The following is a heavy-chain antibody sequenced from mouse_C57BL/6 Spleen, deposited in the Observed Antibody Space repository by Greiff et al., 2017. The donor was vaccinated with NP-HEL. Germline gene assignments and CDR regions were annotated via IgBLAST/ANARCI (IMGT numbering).Heavy chain of an antibody. CDR3: ARGAYYGNNYAMDY. J-gene: IGHJ4*01. CDR2: IYPYNGVS. D-gene: IGHD2-10*01. CDR1: GYSFTGYY. Sequence: VQLQQPGAELVKPGASVKLSCKASGYSFTGYYMHWVKQSHGNILDWIGYIYPYNGVSSYNQKFKGKATLTVDKSSSTAYMELRSLTSEDSAVYYCARGAYYGNNYAMDYWGQGTSVTVSS. V-gene: IGHV1-31*01.